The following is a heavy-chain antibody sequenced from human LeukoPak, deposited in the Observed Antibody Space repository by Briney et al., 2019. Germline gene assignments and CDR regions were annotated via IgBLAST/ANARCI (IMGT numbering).Heavy chain of an antibody. D-gene: IGHD1-26*01. Sequence: GGSLRLSCAASGFTYNSYNMNWVRQAPGKGLEWVSSITSSSGYIYYADSVVGRFTISRDNAKNSLYLQMNSLRAEDAAVYYCARGRSSLIDYWGQGSLVTVSS. V-gene: IGHV3-21*01. J-gene: IGHJ4*02. CDR2: ITSSSGYI. CDR3: ARGRSSLIDY. CDR1: GFTYNSYN.